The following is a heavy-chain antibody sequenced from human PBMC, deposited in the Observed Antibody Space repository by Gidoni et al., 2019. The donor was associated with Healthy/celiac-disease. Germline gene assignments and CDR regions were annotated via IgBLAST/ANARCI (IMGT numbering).Heavy chain of an antibody. V-gene: IGHV3-33*01. D-gene: IGHD3-16*02. CDR1: GFTFSSYG. CDR3: VGGAIGGRFDY. J-gene: IGHJ4*02. Sequence: QVQLVEAGGGVVQPGRSLRPPCAASGFTFSSYGMHWVRQAPGKGLEWVAVIWYDGSNKYYADSVKGRFTISRDNSKNTLYLQMNSLRAEDTAVYYCVGGAIGGRFDYWGQGTLVTVSS. CDR2: IWYDGSNK.